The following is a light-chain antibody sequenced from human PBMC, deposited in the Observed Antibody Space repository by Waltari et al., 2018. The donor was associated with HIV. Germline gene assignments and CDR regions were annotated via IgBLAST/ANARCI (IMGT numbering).Light chain of an antibody. V-gene: IGLV2-14*01. Sequence: QSALTQPASVSASPGHSITISCTGTSSYVGGYNYVSWYQQHPGKAPKLMIYEVSNRPSGVSNRFSGSKSGNTASLTISGLQAEDEADYYCSSYTSSSPYVFGTGTKVTVL. CDR1: SSYVGGYNY. CDR2: EVS. J-gene: IGLJ1*01. CDR3: SSYTSSSPYV.